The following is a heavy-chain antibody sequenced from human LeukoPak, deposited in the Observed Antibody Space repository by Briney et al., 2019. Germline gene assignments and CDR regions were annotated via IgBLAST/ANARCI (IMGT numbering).Heavy chain of an antibody. V-gene: IGHV3-53*01. CDR2: IFRGGDT. Sequence: GGSLRLSCGASGFTVSSHRMTWVRQTPGKGLEWVSLIFRGGDTSYTDSVKGRFTISRDNSNNTLYLQMNRLRAEDTAIYYCARDGGWPGYFDIWGQGTLVTVSS. CDR3: ARDGGWPGYFDI. J-gene: IGHJ3*02. CDR1: GFTVSSHR. D-gene: IGHD3-16*01.